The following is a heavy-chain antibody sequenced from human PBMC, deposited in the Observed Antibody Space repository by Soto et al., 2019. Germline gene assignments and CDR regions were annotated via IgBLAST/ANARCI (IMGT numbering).Heavy chain of an antibody. D-gene: IGHD1-26*01. CDR2: MSYDGSNE. CDR3: AKDGSHNFDY. V-gene: IGHV3-30*18. Sequence: QVQLVESGGGVVQPGRSLRLSCAASGFTFSHYAMHWVRQAPGKWLEWVALMSYDGSNEYYADSGKGRFTISRDDSEHTLYLQMTSLGAEDTAVYYCAKDGSHNFDYWGQGTLVTVSS. CDR1: GFTFSHYA. J-gene: IGHJ4*02.